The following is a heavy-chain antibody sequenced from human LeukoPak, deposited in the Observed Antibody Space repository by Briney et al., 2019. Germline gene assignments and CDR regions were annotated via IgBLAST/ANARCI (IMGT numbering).Heavy chain of an antibody. J-gene: IGHJ4*02. CDR2: INHSGST. D-gene: IGHD3-9*01. CDR1: GGSFSGYY. CDR3: ARAVGSFDWLPLFDY. Sequence: SETLSLTCAVYGGSFSGYYWSWIRQPPGKGLEWIGEINHSGSTNYNPSLKSRVTISVDTSKNQSSLKLSSVTAADTAVYYCARAVGSFDWLPLFDYWGQGTLVTVSS. V-gene: IGHV4-34*01.